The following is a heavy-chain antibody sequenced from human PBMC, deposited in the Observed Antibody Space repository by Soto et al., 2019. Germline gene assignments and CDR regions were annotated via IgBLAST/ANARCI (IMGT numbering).Heavy chain of an antibody. D-gene: IGHD4-17*01. CDR2: IYYSGST. J-gene: IGHJ4*02. V-gene: IGHV4-31*03. CDR1: GGCVSSGDYY. Sequence: SETLSLTCSVSGGCVSSGDYYWSWIRQHPGKGLEWIGYIYYSGSTYYNPSLKSRVTISVDTSKNQFSLKLGSVTAADTAVYYCARAPSYGGNSEEFDYWGQGTLVTVSS. CDR3: ARAPSYGGNSEEFDY.